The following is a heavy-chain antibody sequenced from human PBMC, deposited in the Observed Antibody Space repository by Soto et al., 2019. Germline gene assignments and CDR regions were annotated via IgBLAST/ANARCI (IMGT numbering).Heavy chain of an antibody. J-gene: IGHJ4*02. D-gene: IGHD2-15*01. CDR1: GNPFISYA. CDR3: VWSCTGGSCSDD. Sequence: QVRLVQSGAELKKPGASVKVSCKASGNPFISYAISWVRQAPGQGLEWMGRFSVYNGNTIYAQKFQDRLTVTTDTSPTTTYMELRSLTSDDTAVYYSVWSCTGGSCSDDWGQGTMVTVSS. CDR2: FSVYNGNT. V-gene: IGHV1-18*04.